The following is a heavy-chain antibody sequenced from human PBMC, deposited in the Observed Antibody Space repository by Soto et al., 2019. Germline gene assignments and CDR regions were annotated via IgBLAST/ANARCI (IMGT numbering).Heavy chain of an antibody. J-gene: IGHJ4*02. Sequence: GSLRLSCAASGFTFDSYGMIWVRQAPGKGLEWVSIITDSGASAYYADSVKGLFTISRDKSKNTLFFQMNSLRANDTAIYYCAKHYGGTPGRYFHVWGQRTPVTVSS. CDR3: AKHYGGTPGRYFHV. V-gene: IGHV3-23*01. CDR1: GFTFDSYG. D-gene: IGHD2-15*01. CDR2: ITDSGASA.